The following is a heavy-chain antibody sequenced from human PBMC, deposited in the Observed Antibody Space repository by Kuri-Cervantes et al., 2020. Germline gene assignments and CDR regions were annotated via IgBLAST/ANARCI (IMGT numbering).Heavy chain of an antibody. Sequence: SETLSLTCAVSGGSISSSNWWSWVRQPPGKGLEWIGEIYHSGSTNYNPSLKSRVTISVDKSKNQFSLKLSSVTAADTAVYYCASELGADIRVAGAFDIWGQGTMVTVSS. D-gene: IGHD6-19*01. CDR1: GGSISSSNW. V-gene: IGHV4-4*02. J-gene: IGHJ3*02. CDR3: ASELGADIRVAGAFDI. CDR2: IYHSGST.